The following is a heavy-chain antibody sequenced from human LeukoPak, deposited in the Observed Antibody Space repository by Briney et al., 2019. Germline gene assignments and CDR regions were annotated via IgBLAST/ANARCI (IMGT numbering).Heavy chain of an antibody. CDR2: INPNSGDT. V-gene: IGHV1-2*02. CDR3: ARAVAAIVNWFDP. J-gene: IGHJ5*02. CDR1: GYTFAGYY. D-gene: IGHD6-13*01. Sequence: ASVKVSCKASGYTFAGYYMHWVRQAPGQGLEWMGWINPNSGDTNNAQKFQGRVTITSDTSISTAYMELSSLTSDDTAVYYCARAVAAIVNWFDPWGQGTLVTVSS.